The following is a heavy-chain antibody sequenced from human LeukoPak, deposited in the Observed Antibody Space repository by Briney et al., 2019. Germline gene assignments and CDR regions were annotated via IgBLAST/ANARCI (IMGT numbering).Heavy chain of an antibody. CDR1: GFTFRTYW. V-gene: IGHV3-23*01. D-gene: IGHD2-15*01. J-gene: IGHJ4*01. CDR3: AEDVVVIVAAKPGI. CDR2: ISGSGGST. Sequence: GGSLRLSCAASGFTFRTYWMSWVRQAPGKGLEWVSSISGSGGSTYYADAVKGRFTISRDNSKNTLYLQMNGLRAEDTAVYYCAEDVVVIVAAKPGIWGQGTLVTFSS.